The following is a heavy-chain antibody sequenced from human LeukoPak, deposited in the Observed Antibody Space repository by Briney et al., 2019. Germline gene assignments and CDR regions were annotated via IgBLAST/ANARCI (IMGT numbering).Heavy chain of an antibody. CDR3: VRGPHIAATSY. CDR2: IKQDGSEK. CDR1: GFSFNNYR. V-gene: IGHV3-7*03. J-gene: IGHJ4*02. Sequence: GGSLRLSCVASGFSFNNYRITWVGQAPGKGLEWVANIKQDGSEKQYVDSVKGRFAISRDNAKKSLYLQINTLRAEDTAVYYCVRGPHIAATSYWGQGTLVTVSS. D-gene: IGHD6-25*01.